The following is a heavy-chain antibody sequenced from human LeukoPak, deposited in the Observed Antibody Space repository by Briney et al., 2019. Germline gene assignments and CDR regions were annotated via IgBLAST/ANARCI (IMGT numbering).Heavy chain of an antibody. CDR2: ISAYNGNT. CDR1: GYTFTSYG. Sequence: ASVKVSCKASGYTFTSYGISWVRQAPGQGLEWMGWISAYNGNTNYAQKLQGRVTMTTDTSTSTAYMELRSLRSDDTAVYYCARGISDFWSGYYTDYYFDYWGQGTLVTVSS. CDR3: ARGISDFWSGYYTDYYFDY. D-gene: IGHD3-3*01. V-gene: IGHV1-18*01. J-gene: IGHJ4*02.